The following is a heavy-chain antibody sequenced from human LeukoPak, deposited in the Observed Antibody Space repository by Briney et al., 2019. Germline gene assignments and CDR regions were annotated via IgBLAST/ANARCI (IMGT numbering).Heavy chain of an antibody. CDR2: IYSDNT. CDR3: ARKGYFGDQPLDY. V-gene: IGHV3-53*01. CDR1: GFTVS. Sequence: PGGSLRLSCTVSGFTVSWVRQAPGKGLEWVSFIYSDNTHYSDSVKGRFTISRDNAKKSLYLQMYSLRAEDTAVYYCARKGYFGDQPLDYWGQGTLVTVSS. D-gene: IGHD2-15*01. J-gene: IGHJ4*02.